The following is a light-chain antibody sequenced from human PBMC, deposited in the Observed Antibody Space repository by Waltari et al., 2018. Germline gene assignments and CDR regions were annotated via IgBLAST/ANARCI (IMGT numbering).Light chain of an antibody. CDR3: VSYTTTGTRV. Sequence: QSALTQPASVSGSPGQSITLSCTGTSSDVGGYKFVSWYQQHPGKAPKFLIFDVDRRPSGISNRFSGSKSGNTASLTISGLQPEDEADYYCVSYTTTGTRVFGGGTKLTVL. CDR2: DVD. J-gene: IGLJ3*02. V-gene: IGLV2-14*03. CDR1: SSDVGGYKF.